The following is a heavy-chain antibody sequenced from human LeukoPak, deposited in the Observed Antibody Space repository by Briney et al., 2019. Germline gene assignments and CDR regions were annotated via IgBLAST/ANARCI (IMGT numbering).Heavy chain of an antibody. CDR2: INPSGGST. V-gene: IGHV1-46*01. CDR3: ARHGHYDFWREFYYYSYYMDV. D-gene: IGHD3-3*01. J-gene: IGHJ6*03. Sequence: ASVKVSCKATGYTFTSYYMNWVRQAPGQGLEWMGIINPSGGSTSNAQKFQGRVTMTRDTSKNQFSLKLSSVTAADTAVYYCARHGHYDFWREFYYYSYYMDVWGKGTAVTVFS. CDR1: GYTFTSYY.